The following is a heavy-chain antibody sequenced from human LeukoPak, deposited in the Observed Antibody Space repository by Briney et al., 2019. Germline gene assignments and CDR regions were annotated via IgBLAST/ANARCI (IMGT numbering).Heavy chain of an antibody. V-gene: IGHV4-31*03. CDR1: GVSISSGGYY. CDR3: ARMGGPGDWFDP. J-gene: IGHJ5*02. Sequence: SETLSLTCTVSGVSISSGGYYWSWIRQHPGKGLEWIGYIYYSGSTYYNPSLKSRVTISVDTSKNQFSLKLSSVTAADTAVYYCARMGGPGDWFDPWGQGTLVTVSS. D-gene: IGHD3-16*01. CDR2: IYYSGST.